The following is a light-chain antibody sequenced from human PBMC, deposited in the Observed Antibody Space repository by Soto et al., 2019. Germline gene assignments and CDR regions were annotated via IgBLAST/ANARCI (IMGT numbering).Light chain of an antibody. V-gene: IGLV2-14*01. CDR1: SSDVGLYDY. CDR3: SSYTSDSSYV. J-gene: IGLJ1*01. CDR2: AVS. Sequence: QSVLTQPASASGYPGQSITISRTGTSSDVGLYDYVSWYQQHPGKAPQLMIYAVSNRPSGVSNRFSATKSGNTASLFISGLQAEDEADYYCSSYTSDSSYVFGSGTKVTVL.